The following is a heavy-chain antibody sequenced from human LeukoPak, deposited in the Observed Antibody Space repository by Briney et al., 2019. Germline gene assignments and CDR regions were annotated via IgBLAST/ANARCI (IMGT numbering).Heavy chain of an antibody. CDR1: GFTFDDYA. V-gene: IGHV3-43*02. Sequence: PGGSLRLSCAASGFTFDDYAMHWVRQAPGKGLEWVSLISGDGGSTYYADSVKGRFTISRDNSKNSLYLQMNSLRTEDTALYYCAKDMGYYDSSGSVGFFDYWGQGTLVTVSS. CDR2: ISGDGGST. D-gene: IGHD3-22*01. J-gene: IGHJ4*02. CDR3: AKDMGYYDSSGSVGFFDY.